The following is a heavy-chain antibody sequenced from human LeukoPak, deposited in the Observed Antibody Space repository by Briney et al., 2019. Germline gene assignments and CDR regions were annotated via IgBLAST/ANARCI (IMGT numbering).Heavy chain of an antibody. V-gene: IGHV4-34*01. Sequence: SETLSLTCAVYGGSFSGYYWSWIRQPPGKGLEWIGEINHSGSTNYNPSLKSRVTISVDTSKNQFSLKLSSVTAADTAVYYCARFPAAPLYHGMDVWGQGTTVTVSS. CDR3: ARFPAAPLYHGMDV. CDR2: INHSGST. CDR1: GGSFSGYY. J-gene: IGHJ6*02. D-gene: IGHD2-2*01.